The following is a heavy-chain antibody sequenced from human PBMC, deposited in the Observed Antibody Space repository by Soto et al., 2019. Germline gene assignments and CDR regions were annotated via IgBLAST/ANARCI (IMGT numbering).Heavy chain of an antibody. D-gene: IGHD6-25*01. Sequence: EAQLEESGGGLIQPGGSLRLSCAVSGFNVSNNYMSWVRQAPGKGLEWVSVIYRGVATYYADSVRGRFTISRDTSKNTVYLQMNSLRAEDTAVYYCARDRSDSSRADSFDVWGQGTMVTVSS. V-gene: IGHV3-53*01. CDR2: IYRGVAT. CDR1: GFNVSNNY. J-gene: IGHJ3*01. CDR3: ARDRSDSSRADSFDV.